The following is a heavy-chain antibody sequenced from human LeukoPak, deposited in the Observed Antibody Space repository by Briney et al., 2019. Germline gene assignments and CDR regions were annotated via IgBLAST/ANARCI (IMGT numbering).Heavy chain of an antibody. V-gene: IGHV1-8*03. J-gene: IGHJ6*03. Sequence: ASVKVSCKASGYTFTSYGINWVRQATGQGLEWMGWMNPNSGNTGYAQKFQGRVTITRNTSISTAYMELSSLRSEDTAVYYCARGGDLTGIAGNYYYYMDVWGKGTTVTVSS. D-gene: IGHD6-13*01. CDR1: GYTFTSYG. CDR3: ARGGDLTGIAGNYYYYMDV. CDR2: MNPNSGNT.